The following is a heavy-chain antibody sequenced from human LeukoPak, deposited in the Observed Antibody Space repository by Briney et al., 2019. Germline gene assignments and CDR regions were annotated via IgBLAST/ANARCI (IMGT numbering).Heavy chain of an antibody. CDR1: GYIFTGYY. J-gene: IGHJ4*02. CDR3: AREIEMATITGY. V-gene: IGHV1-2*02. Sequence: GASVKVSCKASGYIFTGYYMHWVRQAPGKRLEWMGWINPNSGDTNYAQKFQGRVTMTRDTSISTAYMELSRLRSDDTAVYYCAREIEMATITGYWGQGTLVTVSS. CDR2: INPNSGDT. D-gene: IGHD5-24*01.